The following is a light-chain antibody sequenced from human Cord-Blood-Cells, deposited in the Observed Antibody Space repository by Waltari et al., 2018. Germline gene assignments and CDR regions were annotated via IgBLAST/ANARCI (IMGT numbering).Light chain of an antibody. J-gene: IGLJ1*01. CDR2: EGS. V-gene: IGLV2-23*01. CDR3: CSYAGSSTYV. Sequence: QYALTHPGSASRAPGQSIAITCHGTRSLDGSYNLVSWYQQHPGKAPKLMIYEGSKRPSGVSNRFSGSKSGNTASLTISGLQAEDEADYYCCSYAGSSTYVFGTGTKVTVL. CDR1: RSLDGSYNL.